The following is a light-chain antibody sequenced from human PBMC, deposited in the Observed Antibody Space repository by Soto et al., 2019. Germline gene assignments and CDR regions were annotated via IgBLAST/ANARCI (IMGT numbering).Light chain of an antibody. Sequence: MLTQSPDTLSLCPGERATLSCRASQSVDSTYLAWYQQKPGQAPTILIYSASTRATGTPDRFSGSGSGADFTLTISRLEPEDFAAYYCQLYGKSRGYTFGQGTKLQI. CDR1: QSVDSTY. V-gene: IGKV3-20*01. CDR3: QLYGKSRGYT. J-gene: IGKJ2*01. CDR2: SAS.